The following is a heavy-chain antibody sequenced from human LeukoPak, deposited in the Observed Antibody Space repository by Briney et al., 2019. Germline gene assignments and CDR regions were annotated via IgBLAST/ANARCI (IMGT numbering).Heavy chain of an antibody. CDR2: ISGDGATT. Sequence: GGSLRLSCEAPGFTFGNYPMHWIRQAPGKSPEWVSFISGDGATTRYGDSVQGRFTISRDNSKNSLCLQMNSLKTDDSALYYCVRDTRPPFWGQGTLVTVSS. CDR1: GFTFGNYP. D-gene: IGHD6-6*01. V-gene: IGHV3-43*02. J-gene: IGHJ4*02. CDR3: VRDTRPPF.